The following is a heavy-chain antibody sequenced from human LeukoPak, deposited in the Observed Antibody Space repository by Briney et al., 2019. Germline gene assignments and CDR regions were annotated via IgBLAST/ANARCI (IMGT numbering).Heavy chain of an antibody. CDR3: ARVSYDSIDY. CDR1: GFTFSSYS. J-gene: IGHJ4*02. Sequence: GGSLRLSCAASGFTFSSYSINWVRQAPGKGLEWVSYISSTSSTIHYADSVKGRFTISRDNAKNSLYLQMNSLRADDSAVYYCARVSYDSIDYWGQGTLVTVSS. CDR2: ISSTSSTI. V-gene: IGHV3-48*01. D-gene: IGHD3-22*01.